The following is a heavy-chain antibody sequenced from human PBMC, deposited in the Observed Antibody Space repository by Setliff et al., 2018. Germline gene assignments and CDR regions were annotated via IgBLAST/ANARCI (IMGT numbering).Heavy chain of an antibody. CDR2: IYYSGST. D-gene: IGHD2-15*01. Sequence: LSLTCTVSGGSISSSSYYWGWIRQPPGKGLEWIGNIYYSGSTNYNPSLKSRVTISVDTSKKQFSLKLSSVTAADTAVYYCARILGYCSGGSCYVPYWGQGTLVTVSS. J-gene: IGHJ4*02. CDR1: GGSISSSSYY. CDR3: ARILGYCSGGSCYVPY. V-gene: IGHV4-39*07.